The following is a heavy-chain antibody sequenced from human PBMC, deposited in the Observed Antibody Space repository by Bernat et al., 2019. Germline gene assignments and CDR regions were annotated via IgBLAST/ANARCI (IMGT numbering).Heavy chain of an antibody. V-gene: IGHV3-15*07. CDR1: GVNFIDSW. D-gene: IGHD3-10*01. J-gene: IGHJ4*02. CDR3: ATDWFVCLHY. CDR2: IRNKRDGGTS. Sequence: HLEESGGGLAKPGESLRLSCVVSGVNFIDSWMNWVRQVPGKGLEWVGRIRNKRDGGTSDYAAPVKGRFFISRDDSTNTVYLQMNSLKSEDTAVYYCATDWFVCLHYWGRGTLVTVSS.